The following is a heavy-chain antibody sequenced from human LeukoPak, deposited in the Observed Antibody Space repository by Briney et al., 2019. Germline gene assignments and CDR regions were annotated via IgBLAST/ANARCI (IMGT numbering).Heavy chain of an antibody. Sequence: GGSLRLSCAAPGFTFTTYWMGWVRQAPGKGLEWVSVIYSGGSTYYADSVKGRFTISRDNSKNTLYLQMNSLRAEDTAVYYCARDLFSYGDAFDIWGQGTMVTVSS. V-gene: IGHV3-66*01. CDR2: IYSGGST. J-gene: IGHJ3*02. CDR1: GFTFTTYW. D-gene: IGHD2-8*01. CDR3: ARDLFSYGDAFDI.